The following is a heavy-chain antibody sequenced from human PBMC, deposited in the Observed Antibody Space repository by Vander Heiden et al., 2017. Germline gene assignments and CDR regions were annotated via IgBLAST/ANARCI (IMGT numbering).Heavy chain of an antibody. V-gene: IGHV3-33*01. CDR2: IRYDGSNK. CDR3: ARVSGYDYYFDY. D-gene: IGHD5-12*01. Sequence: QVQLVESGGGVVQPGRSLRLSCAASGFTCSSYGMHWVRQAPGKGVEWVAVIRYDGSNKYYADAVKGRFTISRDNSKNTLYLQMNSLRAEDTAVYYCARVSGYDYYFDYWGQGTLVTVSS. CDR1: GFTCSSYG. J-gene: IGHJ4*02.